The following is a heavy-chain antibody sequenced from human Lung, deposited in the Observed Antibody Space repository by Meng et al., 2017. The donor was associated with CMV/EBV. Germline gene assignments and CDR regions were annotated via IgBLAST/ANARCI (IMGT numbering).Heavy chain of an antibody. CDR2: IIPIFGTA. CDR3: ARSIVVRGSLPRNKMDV. Sequence: SVKVSXKASGGTFSSYAISWVRQAPGQGLEWMGGIIPIFGTANYAQKFQGRVTITTDESTSTAYMELSSLRSEDTAVYYCARSIVVRGSLPRNKMDVWGQGTTVTV. D-gene: IGHD3-10*01. J-gene: IGHJ6*02. CDR1: GGTFSSYA. V-gene: IGHV1-69*05.